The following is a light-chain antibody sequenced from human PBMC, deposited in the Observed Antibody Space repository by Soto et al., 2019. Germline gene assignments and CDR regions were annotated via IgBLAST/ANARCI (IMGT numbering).Light chain of an antibody. J-gene: IGLJ1*01. CDR1: SSNIGNNY. Sequence: QSVLTQPPSVSAAPGQKVTISCSGSSSNIGNNYVSWYQQLPGTAPKVLIYENNKRPSGIPDRFSGSKSGTSATLGITGFQTGDEADYYCGTWDSSLSAYVFGTGTKVTVL. V-gene: IGLV1-51*02. CDR2: ENN. CDR3: GTWDSSLSAYV.